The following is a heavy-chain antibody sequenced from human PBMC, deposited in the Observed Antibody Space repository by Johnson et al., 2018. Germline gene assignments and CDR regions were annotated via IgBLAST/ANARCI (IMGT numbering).Heavy chain of an antibody. CDR1: GFTFSDYY. D-gene: IGHD3-16*01. J-gene: IGHJ3*02. V-gene: IGHV3-11*01. CDR3: ARGVGGGRWRGSDAFDI. Sequence: QVQLVQSGGGLVKPGGSLRLSCAASGFTFSDYYMSWIRQAPGKGLEWVSYISSSGSTIYYADSVKGRFSISRDNAKNSLSLPMTSLRAEDTGVDYWARGVGGGRWRGSDAFDIWGQGTMVTVSS. CDR2: ISSSGSTI.